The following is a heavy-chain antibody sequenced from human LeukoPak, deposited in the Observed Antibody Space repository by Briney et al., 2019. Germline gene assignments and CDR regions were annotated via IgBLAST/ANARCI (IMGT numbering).Heavy chain of an antibody. CDR1: GGSISSYY. J-gene: IGHJ4*02. D-gene: IGHD6-19*01. Sequence: SETLSLTCTVSGGSISSYYWSWIRQPPGKGLEWIGYTYYSGSTNYNPSLKSRVTISVDTSKNQFSLKLSSVTAADTAVYYCARTDSSGAGDYWGQGTLVTVSS. CDR3: ARTDSSGAGDY. V-gene: IGHV4-59*01. CDR2: TYYSGST.